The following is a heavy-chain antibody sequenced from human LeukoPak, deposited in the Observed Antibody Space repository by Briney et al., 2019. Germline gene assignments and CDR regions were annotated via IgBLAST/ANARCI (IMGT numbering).Heavy chain of an antibody. J-gene: IGHJ4*02. CDR1: DGSINNDNYY. CDR2: IYYSGST. CDR3: ARQKNSPHCSGGTCYLDY. D-gene: IGHD2-15*01. V-gene: IGHV4-39*01. Sequence: SETLSLTCTVSDGSINNDNYYWVWIRQPPGMGLEWIGSIYYSGSTYYNPSLKSRVTISVDTSKNQFSLNLSSVTAADTAVYYCARQKNSPHCSGGTCYLDYWGQGTLVTVSS.